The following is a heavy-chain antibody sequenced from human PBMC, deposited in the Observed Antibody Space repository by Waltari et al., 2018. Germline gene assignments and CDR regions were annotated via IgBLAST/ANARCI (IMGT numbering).Heavy chain of an antibody. CDR1: GYSISSGYY. CDR3: ARGPLDDILTGYRPNWFDP. D-gene: IGHD3-9*01. V-gene: IGHV4-38-2*01. J-gene: IGHJ5*02. CDR2: IYDRGST. Sequence: QVQLQESGPGLVKPSETLSLTCAVSGYSISSGYYWGWIRQPPGKGLEWIGSIYDRGSTYYNPSLKGRVTISVDTSKNQFSLKLSSVTAADTAVYYCARGPLDDILTGYRPNWFDPWGQGTLVTVSS.